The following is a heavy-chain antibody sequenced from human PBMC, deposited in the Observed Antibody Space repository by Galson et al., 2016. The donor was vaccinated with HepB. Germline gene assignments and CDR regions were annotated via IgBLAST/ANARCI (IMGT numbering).Heavy chain of an antibody. D-gene: IGHD2-2*03. CDR2: ITPFNGNT. CDR1: GYSFTHRY. Sequence: SVKVSCKASGYSFTHRYLHWVRQAPGQALEWMGWITPFNGNTNHAQKFQDRVTITMDRSMSIAYMEPSSLRSENTAMYYCARSLVDMAVVTADIYVLRLPQGPIGLPPGTLLQEHLWG. V-gene: IGHV1-45*02. CDR3: ARSLVDMAVVTADIYVLRLPQGPIGLPPGTLLQEHL. J-gene: IGHJ6*01.